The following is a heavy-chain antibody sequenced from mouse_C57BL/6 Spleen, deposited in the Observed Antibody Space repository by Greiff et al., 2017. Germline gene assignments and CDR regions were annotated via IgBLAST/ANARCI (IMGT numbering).Heavy chain of an antibody. CDR2: INYDGSST. J-gene: IGHJ1*03. Sequence: DVQLVESEGGLVQPGSSMKLSCTASGFTFSDYYMAWVRQVPEKGLEWVANINYDGSSTYYLDSLKSRFIISRDNAKNILYLQMSSLKSEDTATYYCAREESSSYGYFDVGGTGTTVTVSS. CDR1: GFTFSDYY. CDR3: AREESSSYGYFDV. D-gene: IGHD1-1*01. V-gene: IGHV5-16*01.